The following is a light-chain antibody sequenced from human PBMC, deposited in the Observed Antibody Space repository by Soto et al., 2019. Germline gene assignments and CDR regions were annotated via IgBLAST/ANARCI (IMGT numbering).Light chain of an antibody. CDR1: EGVTNY. J-gene: IGKJ5*01. CDR2: GAS. Sequence: EIVLTPSPATLSLSPGERGTLSCRASEGVTNYLAWYQQKPGQAPRLLIYGASTRATGIPDRFSGTGSGTDFTLTISRLEPEDFAVYYCQHYGNSPITFGQGTRLEIK. V-gene: IGKV3-20*01. CDR3: QHYGNSPIT.